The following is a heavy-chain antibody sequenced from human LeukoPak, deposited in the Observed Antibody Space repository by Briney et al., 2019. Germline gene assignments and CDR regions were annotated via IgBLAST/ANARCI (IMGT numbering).Heavy chain of an antibody. J-gene: IGHJ4*02. CDR2: ISASGGTT. D-gene: IGHD3-3*01. V-gene: IGHV3-23*01. CDR1: GFTFSTYA. Sequence: GGSLTLSCAASGFTFSTYAMSWVRQAPGKGLEWVSGISASGGTTYYADSVKGRFTISRDNSKNTLYLQMNSLRAEDTAVYYCAKDEYDFWSGYYPYWGQGTLVTVSS. CDR3: AKDEYDFWSGYYPY.